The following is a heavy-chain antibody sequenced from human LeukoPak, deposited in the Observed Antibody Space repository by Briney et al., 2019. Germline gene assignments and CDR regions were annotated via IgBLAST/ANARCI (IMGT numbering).Heavy chain of an antibody. CDR2: ISGSGGVT. CDR1: GFTFSNYV. V-gene: IGHV3-23*01. Sequence: GGSLRLSCAASGFTFSNYVMSWVRQAPGKGLEWVSDISGSGGVTHYADSVKGRFTISRDNSKNTLYLQMNSLRAEDTAVYYCAKSVGWVKYYFDYWGQGTLVTVSS. J-gene: IGHJ4*02. CDR3: AKSVGWVKYYFDY. D-gene: IGHD6-19*01.